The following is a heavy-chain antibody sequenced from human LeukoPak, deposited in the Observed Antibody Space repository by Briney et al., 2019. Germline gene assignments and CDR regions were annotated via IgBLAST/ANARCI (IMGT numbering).Heavy chain of an antibody. Sequence: EASETLSLTCAVYGGSFSGYYWSWIRQPPGKGLEWIGEINHSGSTNYNPSLKSRVTISVDTSKNQFSLKLSSVTAADTAVYYCAREYCSGGSCYSEIQLAFDIWGQGTMVTVSS. J-gene: IGHJ3*02. CDR2: INHSGST. CDR3: AREYCSGGSCYSEIQLAFDI. V-gene: IGHV4-34*01. CDR1: GGSFSGYY. D-gene: IGHD2-15*01.